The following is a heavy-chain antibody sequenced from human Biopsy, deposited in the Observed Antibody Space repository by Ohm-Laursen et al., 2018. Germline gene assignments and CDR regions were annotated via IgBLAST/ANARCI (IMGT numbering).Heavy chain of an antibody. CDR1: GYTFIDYY. Sequence: ESSVKVSCKASGYTFIDYYIHWVRQAPGQGLEWMGWVNPNNGDKKFAPDFQGRLTMTRDKSISTACMELIRLRSDDTAVYYCARGPLGPLLEWLLFQTSIDVWGQGTTVTVSS. CDR3: ARGPLGPLLEWLLFQTSIDV. J-gene: IGHJ6*02. V-gene: IGHV1-2*07. CDR2: VNPNNGDK. D-gene: IGHD3-3*01.